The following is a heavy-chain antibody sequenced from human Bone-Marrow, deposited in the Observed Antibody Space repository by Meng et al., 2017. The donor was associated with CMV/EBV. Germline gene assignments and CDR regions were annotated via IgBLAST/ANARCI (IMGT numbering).Heavy chain of an antibody. J-gene: IGHJ6*02. CDR1: GFSFSSYW. V-gene: IGHV3-74*01. CDR2: INSDGSST. CDR3: ARDRYYGVRGSMDV. Sequence: GGSLRLSCAASGFSFSSYWMHWVRQAPGKGLVWVSRINSDGSSTSYADSVKGRFTISRDNAKNTLYLQMNSLRAEDTAVYYCARDRYYGVRGSMDVWGQGTTVTVSS. D-gene: IGHD4-17*01.